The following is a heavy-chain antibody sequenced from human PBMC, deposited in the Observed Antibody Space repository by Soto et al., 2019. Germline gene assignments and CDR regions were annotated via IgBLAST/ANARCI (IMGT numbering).Heavy chain of an antibody. V-gene: IGHV3-49*03. Sequence: PGGSLRLSCTASGFTFGVYVMSWFLQAPGKGLEWVGFIRSKAYGGTTEYAASVKGRFTISRDDSKSIAYLQMNSLKTEDTAVYYCTPPKVLAAGFGFDPWGQGTLVTVSS. CDR3: TPPKVLAAGFGFDP. J-gene: IGHJ5*02. CDR2: IRSKAYGGTT. D-gene: IGHD6-25*01. CDR1: GFTFGVYV.